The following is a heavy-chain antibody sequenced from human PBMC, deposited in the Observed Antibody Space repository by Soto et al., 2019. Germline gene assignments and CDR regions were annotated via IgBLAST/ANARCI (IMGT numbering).Heavy chain of an antibody. D-gene: IGHD3-16*01. J-gene: IGHJ5*02. CDR1: GVSLSTSGVG. CDR3: AHIDDDYVWGSYTP. CDR2: IYWNDDK. V-gene: IGHV2-5*01. Sequence: QITLKESGPPLVKPTQTLTLTCTFSGVSLSTSGVGVGWIRQPPGQPLEGLALIYWNDDKRYSPSLKSRLTTTKDTTKNQVVLTMTHMDPVDTATYYCAHIDDDYVWGSYTPWGQGTLVTVSS.